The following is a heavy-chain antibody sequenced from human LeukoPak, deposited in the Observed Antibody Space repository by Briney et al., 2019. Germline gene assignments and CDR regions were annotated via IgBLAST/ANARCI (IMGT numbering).Heavy chain of an antibody. CDR3: ARGPGYCSSTSCYRWFDP. Sequence: SETLSLTCAVYGGSFSGYYWSWIRQPPGKGLEWIGEINHSGSTNYNPSLKSRVTISVDTSKNQFSLKLSSVTAADTAVYYCARGPGYCSSTSCYRWFDPWGQGTLVTVSS. CDR1: GGSFSGYY. D-gene: IGHD2-2*01. V-gene: IGHV4-34*01. J-gene: IGHJ5*02. CDR2: INHSGST.